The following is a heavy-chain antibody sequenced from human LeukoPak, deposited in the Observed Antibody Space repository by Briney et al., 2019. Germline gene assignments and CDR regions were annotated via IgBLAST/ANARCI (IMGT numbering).Heavy chain of an antibody. CDR1: GFTFSIYS. CDR3: ARGAKWAYYFDY. Sequence: GGSLRLSCAASGFTFSIYSMNWVRQAPGKGLEWVSSISSSSSYIYYADSVKGRFTISRDNAKNSLYLQMNSLRAEDTAVYYCARGAKWAYYFDYWGQGTLVTVSS. CDR2: ISSSSSYI. D-gene: IGHD1-26*01. V-gene: IGHV3-21*01. J-gene: IGHJ4*02.